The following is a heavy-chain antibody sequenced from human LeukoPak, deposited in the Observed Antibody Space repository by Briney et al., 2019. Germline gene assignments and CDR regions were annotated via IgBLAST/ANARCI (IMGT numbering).Heavy chain of an antibody. V-gene: IGHV3-21*01. J-gene: IGHJ4*02. D-gene: IGHD7-27*01. CDR3: ARDQSGAFDY. CDR1: GFTFSSYS. CDR2: ISSSSSYI. Sequence: GGSLRLSCAASGFTFSSYSMNWVRQPPGKGLEWVSSISSSSSYIYYADSVKGRFTISRDNAKNSLYLQMNSLRAEDTAVYYCARDQSGAFDYWGQGTLVTVSS.